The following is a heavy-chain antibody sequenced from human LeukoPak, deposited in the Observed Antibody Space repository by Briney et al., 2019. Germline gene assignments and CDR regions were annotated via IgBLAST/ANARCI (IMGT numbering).Heavy chain of an antibody. V-gene: IGHV4-34*01. D-gene: IGHD6-13*01. J-gene: IGHJ4*02. CDR3: ARDRRPRAAAVLPYYFDY. CDR2: INHSGST. CDR1: GGSFSGYY. Sequence: SETLSLTCAVYGGSFSGYYWSWIRQPPGKGLEWIGEINHSGSTNYNPSLKSRVTISVDTSKNQFSLKLSSVTAADTAVYYCARDRRPRAAAVLPYYFDYWGQGTLVTVSS.